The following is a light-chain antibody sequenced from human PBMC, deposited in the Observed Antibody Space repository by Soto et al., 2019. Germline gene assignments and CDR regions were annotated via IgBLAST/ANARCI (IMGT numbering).Light chain of an antibody. CDR2: EGS. CDR3: CSYAGSSTYV. V-gene: IGLV2-23*01. CDR1: SSDVGSYNL. J-gene: IGLJ1*01. Sequence: QSVLTQPASVSGSPGQSITISCTGNSSDVGSYNLVSWYQQHPGKAPKLMIYEGSKRPSGVSNRFSGSKSGNTASLTISGLQAEDGADYYCCSYAGSSTYVFGTGTKVTVL.